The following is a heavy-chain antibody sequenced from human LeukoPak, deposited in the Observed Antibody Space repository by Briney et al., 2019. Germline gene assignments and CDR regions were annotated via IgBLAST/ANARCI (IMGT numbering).Heavy chain of an antibody. CDR2: IYNTGNT. CDR1: GGSISGYY. CDR3: ARPGGRDHGGNSVAFDI. V-gene: IGHV4-59*08. Sequence: SETLSLTCTVSGGSISGYYWSWIRQPPGRGLEWLGFIYNTGNTKYNPSLKSRVTISLDTSKNQFSLSLNSVTAADTAVYYCARPGGRDHGGNSVAFDIWGQGTMVTVSS. D-gene: IGHD4-23*01. J-gene: IGHJ3*02.